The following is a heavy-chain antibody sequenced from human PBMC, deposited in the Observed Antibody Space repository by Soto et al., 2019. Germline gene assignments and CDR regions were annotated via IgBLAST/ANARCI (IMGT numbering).Heavy chain of an antibody. V-gene: IGHV4-31*03. J-gene: IGHJ4*02. CDR2: IYYSGST. Sequence: SETLSLTCTVSGGSISSGGYYWSWIRQHPGKGLEWIGYIYYSGSTYYNPSLKSRVTISVETSKNQFSLKLSSVTAADTAVYYCARDVVGIYLNWGQGTLVTVSS. CDR3: ARDVVGIYLN. CDR1: GGSISSGGYY. D-gene: IGHD2-15*01.